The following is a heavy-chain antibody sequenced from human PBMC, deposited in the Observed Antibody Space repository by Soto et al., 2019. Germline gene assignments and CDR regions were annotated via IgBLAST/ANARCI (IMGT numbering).Heavy chain of an antibody. D-gene: IGHD4-4*01. V-gene: IGHV3-7*01. CDR1: GFTFSDSW. CDR3: VRGGSNYAS. Sequence: GGSLRLSCTASGFTFSDSWMTWVRQAPGKGLEWVARIKPDESEKKYADSVKGRFSISRDNAKNSMYLQMDSLRGEDTAVYYCVRGGSNYASWGQGTLVTVSS. J-gene: IGHJ5*02. CDR2: IKPDESEK.